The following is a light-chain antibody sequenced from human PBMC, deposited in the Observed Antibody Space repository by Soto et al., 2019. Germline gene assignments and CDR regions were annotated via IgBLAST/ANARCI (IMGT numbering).Light chain of an antibody. J-gene: IGLJ2*01. CDR3: GADHGSGGNFFVV. Sequence: QLVLTQPPSASASLGASVTLTCTLSSGYSNYKVDWYQQRPGKGPRFVMRVGTGGIVGSKGDGIPDRFSVLGSGLNRDLTIKNIQEEDESDYYCGADHGSGGNFFVVFGGGTKLTVL. CDR2: VGTGGIVG. V-gene: IGLV9-49*01. CDR1: SGYSNYK.